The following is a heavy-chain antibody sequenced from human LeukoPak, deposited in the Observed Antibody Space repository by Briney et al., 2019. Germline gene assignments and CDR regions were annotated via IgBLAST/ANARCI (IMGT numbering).Heavy chain of an antibody. CDR3: ARADHRITIFWPSPRPPYYFDY. Sequence: GASVKVSCKASGYTFTSYDINWVRQATGQGLEWMGWMNPNSGNTGYAQKFQGRVTMTRNTSISTAYMELSSLRSEDTAVYYCARADHRITIFWPSPRPPYYFDYWGQGTLVTVSS. D-gene: IGHD3-9*01. J-gene: IGHJ4*02. CDR2: MNPNSGNT. V-gene: IGHV1-8*01. CDR1: GYTFTSYD.